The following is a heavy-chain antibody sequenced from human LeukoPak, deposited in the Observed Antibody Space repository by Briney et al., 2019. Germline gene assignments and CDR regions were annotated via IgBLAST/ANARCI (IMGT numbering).Heavy chain of an antibody. CDR1: GGSFSRYF. CDR3: ARGRSGGYLGGNWCDP. D-gene: IGHD3-22*01. V-gene: IGHV4-34*01. Sequence: SETLSLTCAVYGGSFSRYFWSWIRQPPGKGLEWIGEINQSGSTNNNPSLKSRLIMSIDTSKNQFSLTLSSVTAAGTAIYYCARGRSGGYLGGNWCDPWGQGILVTVSS. J-gene: IGHJ5*02. CDR2: INQSGST.